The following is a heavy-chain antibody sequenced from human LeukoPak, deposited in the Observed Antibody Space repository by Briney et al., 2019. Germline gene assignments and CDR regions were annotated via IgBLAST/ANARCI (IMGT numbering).Heavy chain of an antibody. J-gene: IGHJ4*02. Sequence: ASVKVSCKASGYTFTSYYMHWVRQAPGQGLEWRGIINPSGGSTSYAQKFQGRVTMTRDTSTSTVYMELSSLRSEDTAVYYCARDRAAAGDFDYWGQGTLVTISS. D-gene: IGHD6-13*01. CDR3: ARDRAAAGDFDY. CDR2: INPSGGST. V-gene: IGHV1-46*01. CDR1: GYTFTSYY.